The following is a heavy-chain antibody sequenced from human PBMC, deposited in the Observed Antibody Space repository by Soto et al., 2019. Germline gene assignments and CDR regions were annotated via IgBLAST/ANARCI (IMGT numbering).Heavy chain of an antibody. D-gene: IGHD5-18*01. CDR3: AAPLSYSYGLDY. J-gene: IGHJ4*02. CDR2: ISAYHGNT. CDR1: GYTFTSYG. Sequence: QVQLVQSGAEVKKPGASVKVSCKTSGYTFTSYGFSWVRQAPGQGLEWMGWISAYHGNTNYAQKLKGRVTMTTDTSASTAYMELRSLRSDDTAVYYCAAPLSYSYGLDYWGQGTLVPVSS. V-gene: IGHV1-18*01.